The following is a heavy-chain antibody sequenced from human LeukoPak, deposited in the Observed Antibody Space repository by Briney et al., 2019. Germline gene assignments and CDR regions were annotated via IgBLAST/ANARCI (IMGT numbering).Heavy chain of an antibody. J-gene: IGHJ4*02. Sequence: AASVTVSCKASGYTFTSYDINWVRQATGQGLEWMGWMNPNSGSTGYAQKFQGRVTITRNTSISTAYMELSGLRSEDTAVYYCARGRSTGYPYYFEYWAQGTLVTVSS. CDR1: GYTFTSYD. CDR2: MNPNSGST. CDR3: ARGRSTGYPYYFEY. V-gene: IGHV1-8*03. D-gene: IGHD5-12*01.